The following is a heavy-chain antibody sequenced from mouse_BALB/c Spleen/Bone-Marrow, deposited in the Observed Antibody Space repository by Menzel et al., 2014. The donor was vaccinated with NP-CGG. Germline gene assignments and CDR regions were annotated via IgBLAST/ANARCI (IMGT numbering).Heavy chain of an antibody. CDR2: IWAGGST. Sequence: VQGVESGPGLVAPSPSLSITCTVSGFSLTSYGVHWVRQPPGKGLEWLGVIWAGGSTNYNSALMSRLSISKDNSKSQEFLKRKSLQTDDTAMYYCARDYYGSLYAMDYWGQGTSVTVSS. CDR1: GFSLTSYG. J-gene: IGHJ4*01. CDR3: ARDYYGSLYAMDY. V-gene: IGHV2-9*02. D-gene: IGHD1-1*01.